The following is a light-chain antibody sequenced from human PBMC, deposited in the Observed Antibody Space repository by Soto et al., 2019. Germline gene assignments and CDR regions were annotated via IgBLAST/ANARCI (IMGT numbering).Light chain of an antibody. V-gene: IGLV2-14*01. J-gene: IGLJ1*01. CDR1: SSDVGGFNY. Sequence: QSVLTQPASVSGSPGQSITISCTGTSSDVGGFNYVSWYQQHPGKAPKLMIYDVSNRPSGVSNRFSGSKSGNTASLTISGRRAEDEADYYCCSYTSSSTYGFGTGTKVTVL. CDR3: CSYTSSSTYG. CDR2: DVS.